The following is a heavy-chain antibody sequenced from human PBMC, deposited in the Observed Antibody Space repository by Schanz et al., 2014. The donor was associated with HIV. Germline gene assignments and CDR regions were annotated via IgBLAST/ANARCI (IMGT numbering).Heavy chain of an antibody. CDR3: YGDESGY. Sequence: QVQLVESGGGVVQPGRSLRLSCAASGFTFSSSGMHWVRQAPGKGLQWVAVISYDGSNRYYTDSVKGRFTISRDNSKNTLYLQMNSLRAEDTAVYYCYGDESGYWGQGTLVTVSS. CDR2: ISYDGSNR. CDR1: GFTFSSSG. V-gene: IGHV3-30*03. J-gene: IGHJ4*02. D-gene: IGHD4-17*01.